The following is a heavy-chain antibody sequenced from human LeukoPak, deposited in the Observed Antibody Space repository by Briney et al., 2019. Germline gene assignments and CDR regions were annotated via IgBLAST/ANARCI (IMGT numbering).Heavy chain of an antibody. D-gene: IGHD3-10*01. CDR2: INPNSGGT. CDR3: ASYMSYYGSGSPVDI. CDR1: GYTFTGYY. V-gene: IGHV1-2*06. J-gene: IGHJ3*02. Sequence: GASAKVSCKASGYTFTGYYMHWVRQAPGQGLEWMGRINPNSGGTNYAQKFQGRVTMTRDTSISTAYMELSRLRSDDTAVYYCASYMSYYGSGSPVDIWGQGTMVTASS.